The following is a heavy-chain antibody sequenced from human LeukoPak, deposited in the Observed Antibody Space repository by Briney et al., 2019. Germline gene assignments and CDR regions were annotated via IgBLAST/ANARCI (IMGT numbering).Heavy chain of an antibody. CDR1: GFTFSNYD. CDR3: AKDMGRRIFGVAYDAFHI. J-gene: IGHJ3*02. V-gene: IGHV3-30*02. CDR2: MRNDGSQI. D-gene: IGHD3-3*01. Sequence: GGSLRLSCIASGFTFSNYDMHWVRQAPGKGLEWVASMRNDGSQIYHADSVKGRFTISRDNSKNTLYLQMNSLRVEDTAIYYCAKDMGRRIFGVAYDAFHIWGQGTMVTVSS.